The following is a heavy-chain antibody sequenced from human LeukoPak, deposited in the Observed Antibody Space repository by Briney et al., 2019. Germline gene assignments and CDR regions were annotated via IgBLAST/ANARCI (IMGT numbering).Heavy chain of an antibody. V-gene: IGHV4-34*01. J-gene: IGHJ4*02. Sequence: PSETLSLTCAVYGGSFSGYYWSWIRQPPGKGLEWIGEINHSGSTNYNPSLKSRVTISVDTSKNQFSLKLSSVTAADTAVYYCARLSRTVTTSRTRFDYWGQGTLVTVSS. CDR1: GGSFSGYY. CDR3: ARLSRTVTTSRTRFDY. D-gene: IGHD4-17*01. CDR2: INHSGST.